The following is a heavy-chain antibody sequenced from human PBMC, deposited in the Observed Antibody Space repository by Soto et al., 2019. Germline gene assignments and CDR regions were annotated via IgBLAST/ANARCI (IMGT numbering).Heavy chain of an antibody. V-gene: IGHV4-59*08. CDR2: VHHSWGS. J-gene: IGHJ6*02. CDR3: ARQGFGPLHGLVAV. D-gene: IGHD3-10*01. CDR1: GGSISSYY. Sequence: QVQLQESGPGLVKPPETLSLSCTVSGGSISSYYWSWFRQSPGKRMEWIGYVHHSWGSSYNPSLQSRVAISLDTSKSQFSLKVTSVTATDTAVYYCARQGFGPLHGLVAVWGQGTTVTVSS.